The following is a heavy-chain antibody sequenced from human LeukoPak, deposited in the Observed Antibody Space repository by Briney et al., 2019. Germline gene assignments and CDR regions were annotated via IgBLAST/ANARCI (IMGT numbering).Heavy chain of an antibody. CDR2: IYYSGST. CDR1: GGSISSGDYY. CDR3: AREGVLRFLEWRYYFDY. V-gene: IGHV4-30-4*08. Sequence: SETLSLTCTVSGGSISSGDYYWSWIRQPPGKGLEWIGYIYYSGSTYYNPSLKSRITISVDTPKNQFSLKLSSVTAADTAVYYCAREGVLRFLEWRYYFDYWGQGTLVTVSS. J-gene: IGHJ4*02. D-gene: IGHD3-3*01.